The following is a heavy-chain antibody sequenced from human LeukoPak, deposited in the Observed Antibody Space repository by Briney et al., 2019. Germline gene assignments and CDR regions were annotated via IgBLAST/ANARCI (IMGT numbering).Heavy chain of an antibody. CDR1: GGSISSSSYY. V-gene: IGHV4-39*01. J-gene: IGHJ5*02. D-gene: IGHD3-3*01. Sequence: SETLSLTCTVSGGSISSSSYYWGWIRQPPGKGLVWIGSIYYSGSTYYNPSLKSRVTISVDTSKNQFSLKLSSVTAADTAVYYCARLIQRITIFGVVSSGFDPWGQGTLVIVSS. CDR2: IYYSGST. CDR3: ARLIQRITIFGVVSSGFDP.